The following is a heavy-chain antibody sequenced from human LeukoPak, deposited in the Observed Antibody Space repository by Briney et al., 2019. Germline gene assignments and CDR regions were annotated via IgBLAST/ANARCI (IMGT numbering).Heavy chain of an antibody. V-gene: IGHV3-23*01. CDR1: GFPFSNYA. CDR2: ISGSGGST. J-gene: IGHJ6*02. Sequence: GGSLRLSCAASGFPFSNYAMSWVRQPPGKGLEWVSAISGSGGSTYYADSVKGRFTISRDNSKNTLYLQMNNLRAEDTAVYYCAKNLCSSTSCYQYYYYGMDVWGQGTTVTVSS. D-gene: IGHD2-2*01. CDR3: AKNLCSSTSCYQYYYYGMDV.